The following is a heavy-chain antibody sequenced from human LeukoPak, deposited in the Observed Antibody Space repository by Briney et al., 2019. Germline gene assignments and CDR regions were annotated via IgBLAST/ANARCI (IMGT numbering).Heavy chain of an antibody. Sequence: SETLSLTCAVYGGSFSGYYWSWIRQPPGKGLEWIGYIYYSGSTNYNPSLKSRVTISVDTSKNQFSLKLSSVTAADTAVYYCAGSVNWNALYYFDYWGQGTLVTVSS. J-gene: IGHJ4*02. CDR3: AGSVNWNALYYFDY. CDR1: GGSFSGYY. CDR2: IYYSGST. D-gene: IGHD1-1*01. V-gene: IGHV4-59*01.